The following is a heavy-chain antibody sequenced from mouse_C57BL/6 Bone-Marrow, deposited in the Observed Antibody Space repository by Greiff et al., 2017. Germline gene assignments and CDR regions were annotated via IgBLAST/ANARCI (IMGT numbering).Heavy chain of an antibody. V-gene: IGHV3-1*01. J-gene: IGHJ2*01. CDR3: ARGSNYCDY. CDR2: ISYSGST. Sequence: EVMLVESGPGMVKPSPSLSLTCTVTGYSITSGYDWHWIRHFPGNKLEWMGYISYSGSTNYNPSLKSRISITHDTSKNHFFLKLNSVTTEDTATYYCARGSNYCDYWGQGTTLTVSS. CDR1: GYSITSGYD.